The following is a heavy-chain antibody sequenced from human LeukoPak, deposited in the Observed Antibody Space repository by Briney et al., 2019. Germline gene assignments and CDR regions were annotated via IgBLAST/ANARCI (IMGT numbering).Heavy chain of an antibody. CDR2: IYYSGTT. CDR3: ARHSHFAY. V-gene: IGHV4-59*08. CDR1: GGSISNYY. J-gene: IGHJ4*02. Sequence: SETLSLTCSVSGGSISNYYWSWVRPPPGKAPERIGYIYYSGTTNYNPSLKSRVTMSVDTSKNQFSLKLSSVTAADTAVYYCARHSHFAYWGRGALVTVSS.